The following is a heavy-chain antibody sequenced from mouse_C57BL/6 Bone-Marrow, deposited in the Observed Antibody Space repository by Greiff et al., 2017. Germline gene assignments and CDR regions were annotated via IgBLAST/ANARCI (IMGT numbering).Heavy chain of an antibody. D-gene: IGHD4-1*01. Sequence: QVQLQQSGAELVKPGASVKLSCKASGYTFTSYWMHWVKQRPGRGLVWIGRIDPNSGGTKYNEKLKSKATLTVDKPTSTAYMLLSSMTSEDSAVYYCGRELLGLEYFDDWGHGPTLTVSS. J-gene: IGHJ2*01. V-gene: IGHV1-72*01. CDR2: IDPNSGGT. CDR1: GYTFTSYW. CDR3: GRELLGLEYFDD.